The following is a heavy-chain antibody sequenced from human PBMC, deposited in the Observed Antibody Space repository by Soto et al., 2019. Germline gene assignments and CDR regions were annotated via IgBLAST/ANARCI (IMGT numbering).Heavy chain of an antibody. CDR1: GFTFSSYA. J-gene: IGHJ6*02. CDR2: ISYDGSNK. V-gene: IGHV3-30-3*01. CDR3: ARGGLPTLSEAYYYGMDV. Sequence: PGRPLRLPCAASGFTFSSYAMHRVRQAPGKGLEWVAVISYDGSNKYYADSVKGRFTISRDNSKNTLYLQMNSLRAEDTAVYYCARGGLPTLSEAYYYGMDVWGQGTTVTVSS. D-gene: IGHD3-16*02.